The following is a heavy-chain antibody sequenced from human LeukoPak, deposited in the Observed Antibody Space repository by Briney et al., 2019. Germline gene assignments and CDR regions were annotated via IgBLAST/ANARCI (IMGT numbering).Heavy chain of an antibody. D-gene: IGHD3-22*01. CDR1: GFTFSTYA. Sequence: TGGSLRLSCAASGFTFSTYAMSWVRQAPGKGLEWVSGISGTGGSTYYTDSVRGQFTISRDNSKNTLYLQMNSLRAEDTAVYYCAREPHNYYDSSGYYNYFDYWGQGTLVTVSS. J-gene: IGHJ4*02. CDR3: AREPHNYYDSSGYYNYFDY. V-gene: IGHV3-23*01. CDR2: ISGTGGST.